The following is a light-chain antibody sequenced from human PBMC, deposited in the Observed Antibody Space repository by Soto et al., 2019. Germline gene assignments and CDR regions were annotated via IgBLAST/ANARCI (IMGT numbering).Light chain of an antibody. V-gene: IGKV1-39*01. J-gene: IGKJ4*01. CDR2: AAS. Sequence: DIQMTHSPSSLSASVGDRVTITCRASQSISSYLNWYQPKQGKAPKLMIYAASSLQSGVPSRFSGSGAGTEFTLTISRLEPEDFEVDYCQQYGSSALTFGGGTKVDI. CDR3: QQYGSSALT. CDR1: QSISSY.